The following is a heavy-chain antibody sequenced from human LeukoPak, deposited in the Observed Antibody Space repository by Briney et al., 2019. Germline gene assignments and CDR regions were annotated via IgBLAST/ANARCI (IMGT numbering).Heavy chain of an antibody. V-gene: IGHV3-23*01. CDR2: ISGTSGNT. CDR1: GFTFSSYA. D-gene: IGHD1-26*01. Sequence: GGSLRLSCAASGFTFSSYAMSWVRQAPGKGLEWVSAISGTSGNTYYADSVKGRFTISRDKSKNTLYLQMNSLRADDTAVYYCATPAYRDRGGFEYWGQGTLVTVSS. J-gene: IGHJ4*02. CDR3: ATPAYRDRGGFEY.